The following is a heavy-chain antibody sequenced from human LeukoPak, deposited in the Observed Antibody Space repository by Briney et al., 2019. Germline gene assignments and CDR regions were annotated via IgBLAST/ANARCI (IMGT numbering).Heavy chain of an antibody. CDR2: IYYSGST. J-gene: IGHJ3*02. CDR1: GGSISSSSYY. V-gene: IGHV4-39*07. Sequence: PSETLSLTCTVPGGSISSSSYYWGWIRQPPGKGLEWIGSIYYSGSTYYNPSLKSRVTISVDTSKNQFSLKLSSVTAADTAVYYCARVLHDALDIWGQGTMVTVSS. CDR3: ARVLHDALDI.